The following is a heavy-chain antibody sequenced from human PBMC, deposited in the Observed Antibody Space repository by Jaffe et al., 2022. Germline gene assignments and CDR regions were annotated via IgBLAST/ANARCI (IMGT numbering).Heavy chain of an antibody. V-gene: IGHV3-49*04. J-gene: IGHJ4*02. CDR2: IRSKAYGGTT. CDR1: GFTFGDYA. CDR3: TKHTTGRGSGVGY. Sequence: EVQLVESGGGLVQPGRSLRLSCTASGFTFGDYAMSWVRQAPGKGLEWVGFIRSKAYGGTTEYAASVKGRFTISRDDSKSIAYLQMNSLKTEDTAVYYCTKHTTGRGSGVGYWGQGTLVTVSS. D-gene: IGHD1-1*01.